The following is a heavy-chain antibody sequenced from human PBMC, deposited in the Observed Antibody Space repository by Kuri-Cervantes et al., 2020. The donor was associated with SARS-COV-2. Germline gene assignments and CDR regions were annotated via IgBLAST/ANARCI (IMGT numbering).Heavy chain of an antibody. J-gene: IGHJ5*02. Sequence: ESLKISCAVYGGSFSGYYWSWIRQPPGKGLEWIGEINHSGSTNYNPSLKSRVTISVDTSKNQFSLKLSSVTAADTAVYYCARQIMSSITIFGVVITRNWFDPWGQGTLVTVSS. CDR2: INHSGST. V-gene: IGHV4-34*01. CDR1: GGSFSGYY. D-gene: IGHD3-3*01. CDR3: ARQIMSSITIFGVVITRNWFDP.